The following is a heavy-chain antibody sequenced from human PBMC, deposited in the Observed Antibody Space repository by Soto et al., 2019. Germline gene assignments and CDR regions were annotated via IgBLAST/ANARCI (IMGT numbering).Heavy chain of an antibody. CDR2: VSGSGANR. CDR1: GFTFKNYA. Sequence: SLRLSCAVTGFTFKNYAMSWVRQAPGKGLEWVSGVSGSGANRYYADSVRGRFTISRDNSKNTLYLEMKSLRDEDTAIYYCANSWTYCGQDCYIYYLNYWGQGTRVTVSS. D-gene: IGHD2-21*02. CDR3: ANSWTYCGQDCYIYYLNY. V-gene: IGHV3-23*01. J-gene: IGHJ4*02.